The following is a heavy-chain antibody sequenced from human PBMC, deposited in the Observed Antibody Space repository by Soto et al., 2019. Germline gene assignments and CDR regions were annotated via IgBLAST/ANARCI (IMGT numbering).Heavy chain of an antibody. J-gene: IGHJ3*02. D-gene: IGHD4-4*01. V-gene: IGHV3-11*05. CDR3: ARDRGSNYGWNDVTFDI. Sequence: QVQVVESGGGLVKPGGSLRLSCAASGFTFSDYYMSWIRQAPGKGLEWLSYISSNSGHTNYAASVKGRFTMSRDNAKNSLYLQMNSLRAEETAVYYCARDRGSNYGWNDVTFDIWGQGTMVTVSS. CDR1: GFTFSDYY. CDR2: ISSNSGHT.